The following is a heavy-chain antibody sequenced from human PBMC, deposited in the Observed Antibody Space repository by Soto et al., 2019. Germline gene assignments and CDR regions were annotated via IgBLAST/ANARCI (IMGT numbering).Heavy chain of an antibody. CDR2: ISYDGSNK. D-gene: IGHD2-2*01. Sequence: GGSLRLSCAASGFTFSSYGMHWVRQAPGKGLEWVAVISYDGSNKYFADSVKGRFTISRDNSNNMLYLQMNGLRGDDTAVDYCAKNKRYCTSTNCPPDYGMDVWGQGTTVTVSS. CDR1: GFTFSSYG. V-gene: IGHV3-30*18. CDR3: AKNKRYCTSTNCPPDYGMDV. J-gene: IGHJ6*02.